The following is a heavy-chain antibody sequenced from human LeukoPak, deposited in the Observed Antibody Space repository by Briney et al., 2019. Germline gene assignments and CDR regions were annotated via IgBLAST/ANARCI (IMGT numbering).Heavy chain of an antibody. CDR1: GFTFSSYG. D-gene: IGHD3-22*01. V-gene: IGHV3-30*03. J-gene: IGHJ6*03. CDR2: ISYDGSNK. CDR3: ARDTYYYDSSGCMDV. Sequence: PGGSLRLSCAASGFTFSSYGMHWVRQAPGKGLEWVAVISYDGSNKYYADSVKGRFTISRDNSKNTLYLQMNSLRAEDTAVYYCARDTYYYDSSGCMDVWGKGTTVTVSS.